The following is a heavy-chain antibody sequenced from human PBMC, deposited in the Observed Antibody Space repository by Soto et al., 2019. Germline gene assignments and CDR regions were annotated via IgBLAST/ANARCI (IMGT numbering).Heavy chain of an antibody. CDR2: IYYSGST. J-gene: IGHJ6*02. CDR1: GXSIXXXXYX. CDR3: XXXXXXXXDV. Sequence: QVQLQESGPGLVKPSQTLSLTCTVSGXSIXXXXYXXXWIRQPPGKGLEWIGYIYYSGSTYYNPXLKXXXXXXXXXXXXXXXXXXXXXXXXXXXXXXXXXXXXXXXDVWGQGTTVTVSS. V-gene: IGHV4-30-4*01.